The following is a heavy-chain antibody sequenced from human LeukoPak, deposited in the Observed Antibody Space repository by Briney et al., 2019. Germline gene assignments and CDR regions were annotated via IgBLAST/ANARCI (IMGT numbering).Heavy chain of an antibody. CDR3: TVRFLEWFDAHYFDY. Sequence: ASVKVSCKXSGYTLTELSMHWVRQAPGKGLEWMGGFDPEDGETIYSQKFQGRVTMTEDTSTDTAYMELSSLRSEDTAVYYCTVRFLEWFDAHYFDYWGQGTLVTVSS. V-gene: IGHV1-24*01. J-gene: IGHJ4*02. CDR2: FDPEDGET. D-gene: IGHD3-3*01. CDR1: GYTLTELS.